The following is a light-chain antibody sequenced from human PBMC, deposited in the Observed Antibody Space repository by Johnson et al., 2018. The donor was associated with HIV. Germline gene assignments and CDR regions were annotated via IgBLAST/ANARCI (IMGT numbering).Light chain of an antibody. CDR2: DTI. J-gene: IGLJ1*01. CDR1: SSNIGNNY. V-gene: IGLV1-51*01. Sequence: QSVLTQPPSVSAAPGQKVTISCSGSSSNIGNNYVSCYQQVPGTAPRLVIYDTIKRQSGIPDRFSGSKYGTTATLGSTGLQTWDAADYYCGTWDTSLSAGGVFGSGTKVTVL. CDR3: GTWDTSLSAGGV.